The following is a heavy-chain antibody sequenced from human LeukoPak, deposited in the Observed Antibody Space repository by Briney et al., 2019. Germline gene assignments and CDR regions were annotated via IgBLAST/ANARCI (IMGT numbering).Heavy chain of an antibody. J-gene: IGHJ4*02. Sequence: GESLKISCKGSGYSFTSYWIGWVRQMPGKVLEWMGIIYPGDSDTRYSPSFQGQVTISADKSISTAYLQWSSLKASDTAMYYCARASTEYGGVLVSVGYFDFWGQGILVTVSS. V-gene: IGHV5-51*01. CDR3: ARASTEYGGVLVSVGYFDF. CDR2: IYPGDSDT. CDR1: GYSFTSYW. D-gene: IGHD4-23*01.